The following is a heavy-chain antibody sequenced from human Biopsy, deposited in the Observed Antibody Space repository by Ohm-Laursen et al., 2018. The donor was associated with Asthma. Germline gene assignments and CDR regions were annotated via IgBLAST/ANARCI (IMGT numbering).Heavy chain of an antibody. J-gene: IGHJ4*02. V-gene: IGHV3-30-3*01. Sequence: LRLSCAASGFTFGNYAMHWVRQAPGKGLEWVAVISYDGSSIYYADSVKGRFTISRDNSKNTLSLQMNSLTAEDTAVYYCAREGVAGTHIEDWGQGTLVTVSS. CDR2: ISYDGSSI. D-gene: IGHD6-19*01. CDR1: GFTFGNYA. CDR3: AREGVAGTHIED.